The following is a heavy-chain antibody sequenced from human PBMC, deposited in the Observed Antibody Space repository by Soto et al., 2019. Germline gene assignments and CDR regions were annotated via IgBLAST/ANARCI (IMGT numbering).Heavy chain of an antibody. Sequence: EVQLVESGGALVQPGRSLRLSCAASGFSFDDYAMHWVRQAPGKGLEWVSGFSWNSATIGYAESVKGRCTISRDNAKNSIHLQMNSLRAEDTAVYYCAKESAAYSGGWHAMDAWGQGTTVTVSS. CDR2: FSWNSATI. CDR3: AKESAAYSGGWHAMDA. D-gene: IGHD6-19*01. CDR1: GFSFDDYA. V-gene: IGHV3-9*01. J-gene: IGHJ6*02.